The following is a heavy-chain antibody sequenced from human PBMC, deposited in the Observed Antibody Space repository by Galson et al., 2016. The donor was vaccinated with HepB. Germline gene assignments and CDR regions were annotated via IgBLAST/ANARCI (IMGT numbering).Heavy chain of an antibody. CDR3: ARGPYSSNFYVGDY. J-gene: IGHJ4*02. CDR1: GFTFNNHW. CDR2: ISGDGSST. V-gene: IGHV3-74*01. D-gene: IGHD6-13*01. Sequence: SLRLSCAASGFTFNNHWMHWVRQAPGKGLVWVSRISGDGSSTSYADSVKGRFTISRDNAKNTMYLQMKSLSAEDTAVYYCARGPYSSNFYVGDYWGQGTLVTVSS.